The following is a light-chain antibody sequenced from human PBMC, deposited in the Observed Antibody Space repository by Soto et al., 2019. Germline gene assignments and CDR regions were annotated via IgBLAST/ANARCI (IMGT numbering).Light chain of an antibody. V-gene: IGLV1-47*01. CDR3: AAWDDSLSGPVV. CDR2: RNN. J-gene: IGLJ2*01. CDR1: SSNIGSNY. Sequence: QSVLTQPPSASGTPGQRVTISCSGSSSNIGSNYVYWYQQLPGTAPKLLIYRNNHRPSGVPDRLSGSKSGTSASLAISGLRSEDEEDYYCAAWDDSLSGPVVFGGGTKLTVL.